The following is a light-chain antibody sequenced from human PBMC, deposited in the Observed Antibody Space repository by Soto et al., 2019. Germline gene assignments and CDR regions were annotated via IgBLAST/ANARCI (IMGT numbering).Light chain of an antibody. CDR3: QQYDNLPFFT. CDR1: QDISNY. J-gene: IGKJ3*01. CDR2: DAS. V-gene: IGKV1-33*01. Sequence: DIQMTQSPSSLSASVGDRVTITCQASQDISNYLNWYQQKPGKAPKLLIYDASNLETGVPSRFSGSGPGRDFTFAISGLQPEDSATYYCQQYDNLPFFTFGPGTKVDIK.